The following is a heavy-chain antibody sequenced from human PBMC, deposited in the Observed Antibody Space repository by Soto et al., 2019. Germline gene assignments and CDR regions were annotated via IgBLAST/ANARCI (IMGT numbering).Heavy chain of an antibody. Sequence: EVRLLESGGGLIQPGGSLRLSCAASGFTFANYYMSWVRQAPGKGLEWVSAINADGRDTHYADSVKGRFTVSRDNSENTLYLQMDSLRAEDTALYFCAKRSIVSGLGHYYDFWGQGTLVTVSS. CDR3: AKRSIVSGLGHYYDF. J-gene: IGHJ4*02. V-gene: IGHV3-23*01. CDR1: GFTFANYY. CDR2: INADGRDT. D-gene: IGHD1-26*01.